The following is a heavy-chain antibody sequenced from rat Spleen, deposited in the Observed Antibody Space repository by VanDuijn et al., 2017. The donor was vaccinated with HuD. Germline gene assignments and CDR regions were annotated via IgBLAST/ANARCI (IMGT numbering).Heavy chain of an antibody. CDR3: IREVRVAAISTGFDY. D-gene: IGHD1-2*01. V-gene: IGHV5-31*01. CDR1: GFNFNDYW. J-gene: IGHJ2*01. Sequence: EVKLVESGGGLLQPGRSFKLSCTASGFNFNDYWMGWVRQAPGKGLEWVASISNTGGSTYYPDSVKGRFTISRDNAKSTLYLQMNSLRSEDTATYYCIREVRVAAISTGFDYWGQGVMVTVSS. CDR2: ISNTGGST.